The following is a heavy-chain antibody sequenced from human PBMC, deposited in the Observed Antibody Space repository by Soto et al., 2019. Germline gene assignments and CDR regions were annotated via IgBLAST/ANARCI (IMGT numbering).Heavy chain of an antibody. CDR1: GGTLSSYT. J-gene: IGHJ4*02. CDR2: VIPNLGVT. D-gene: IGHD6-13*01. V-gene: IGHV1-69*02. Sequence: SVKVSCKASGGTLSSYTFSWVRQAPGQGLEWMGRVIPNLGVTNYAKKFQGRFTIVVDTSTSTAYMELNSLRYEDTAVYYCASDSIAAAASPLNWGQGTLVTVSS. CDR3: ASDSIAAAASPLN.